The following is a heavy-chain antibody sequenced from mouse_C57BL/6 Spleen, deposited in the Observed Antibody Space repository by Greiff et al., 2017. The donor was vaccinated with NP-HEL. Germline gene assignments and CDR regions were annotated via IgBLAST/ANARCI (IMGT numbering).Heavy chain of an antibody. J-gene: IGHJ4*01. V-gene: IGHV1-72*01. Sequence: VQLQQPGAELVKPGASVKLSCKASGYTFTSYWMHWVKQRPGRGLEWIGRIDPISGGTKYNEKFKSKATLTVDKPSSTAYMQRSSLTSEDSAVYYCAREDLTTAYAMDYWGQGTSVTVAS. CDR1: GYTFTSYW. CDR2: IDPISGGT. CDR3: AREDLTTAYAMDY. D-gene: IGHD1-2*01.